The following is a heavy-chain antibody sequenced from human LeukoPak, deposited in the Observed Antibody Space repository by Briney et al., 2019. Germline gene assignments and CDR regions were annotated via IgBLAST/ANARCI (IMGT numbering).Heavy chain of an antibody. CDR3: AREAVGASNFDY. CDR1: GGSISSANW. V-gene: IGHV4-4*02. D-gene: IGHD1-26*01. Sequence: SGTLSLTCAVSGGSISSANWWSWVRQPPEKGLEWIGEINQSGSTNYNPSLKSRVTISVDKSKNQLSLKLSSVTAADTAVYYCAREAVGASNFDYWGRGTLVTVSS. J-gene: IGHJ4*02. CDR2: INQSGST.